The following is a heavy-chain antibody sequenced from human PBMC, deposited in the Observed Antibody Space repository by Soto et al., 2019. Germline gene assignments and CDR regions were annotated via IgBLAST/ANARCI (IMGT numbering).Heavy chain of an antibody. CDR2: ISHTDRLT. J-gene: IGHJ5*02. V-gene: IGHV3-48*03. CDR3: ARDTGRASADL. CDR1: GFTFSYYE. Sequence: EVQLAESGGDLVQPGGSLRLSCIGSGFTFSYYEINGVRQAPGKGLERVAFISHTDRLTHYPDSVRGRFTISRDTDKNSLYLHMTSLRGEDTAVYYCARDTGRASADLWGQGTLVTVSS. D-gene: IGHD6-13*01.